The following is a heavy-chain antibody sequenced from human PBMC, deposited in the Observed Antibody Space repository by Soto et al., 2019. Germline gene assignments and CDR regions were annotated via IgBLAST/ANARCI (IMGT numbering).Heavy chain of an antibody. J-gene: IGHJ4*02. CDR3: ARDRRAEAAGTVPSYYFDY. V-gene: IGHV4-4*02. CDR1: GGSISSSNW. CDR2: IYHSGST. D-gene: IGHD6-13*01. Sequence: SETLSLTCAVSGGSISSSNWWSWVRQPPGKGLEWIGEIYHSGSTNYNPSLKSRVTISVDKSKNQFSLKLSSVTAADTAVYYCARDRRAEAAGTVPSYYFDYWGQGTLVTVSS.